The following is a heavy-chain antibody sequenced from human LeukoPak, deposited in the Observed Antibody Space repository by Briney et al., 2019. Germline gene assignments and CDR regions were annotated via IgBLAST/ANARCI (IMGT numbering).Heavy chain of an antibody. CDR2: ISGSGGST. D-gene: IGHD3-10*01. CDR1: GFTVNSNY. V-gene: IGHV3-23*01. J-gene: IGHJ5*02. Sequence: PGGSLRLSCAASGFTVNSNYMSWVRQAPGKGLEWVSAISGSGGSTYYADSVKGRFTISRDNSKNTLYLQMNSLRAEDTAVYYCAKPPSRLLWFGELVNWFDPWGQGTLVTVSS. CDR3: AKPPSRLLWFGELVNWFDP.